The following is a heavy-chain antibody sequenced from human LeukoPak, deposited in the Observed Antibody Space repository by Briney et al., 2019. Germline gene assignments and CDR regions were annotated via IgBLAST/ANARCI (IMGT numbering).Heavy chain of an antibody. J-gene: IGHJ5*02. CDR1: GGTFSSYA. V-gene: IGHV1-69*06. CDR3: ASPYCSSTSCYP. Sequence: SGKVSCKASGGTFSSYAISWVRQAPGQGLEWMGGIIPIFGTANYAQKFQGRVTITADKSTSTAYMELSSLRSEDTAVYYCASPYCSSTSCYPWGQGTLVTVSS. D-gene: IGHD2-2*01. CDR2: IIPIFGTA.